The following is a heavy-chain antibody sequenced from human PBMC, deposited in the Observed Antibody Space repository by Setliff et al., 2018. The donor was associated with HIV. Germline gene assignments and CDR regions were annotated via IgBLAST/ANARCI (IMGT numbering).Heavy chain of an antibody. D-gene: IGHD3-22*01. V-gene: IGHV3-49*03. CDR3: TTDRGDASGYYDACDM. CDR2: IRSRRYGGTT. Sequence: LRLSCSASGFPFGDYGVSWFRQVPGKGLEWVGFIRSRRYGGTTEYAASVKGRCAVSSDDSKNIAYLQMNSLKIEDTGIYYCTTDRGDASGYYDACDMWGQGTMVTVSS. CDR1: GFPFGDYG. J-gene: IGHJ3*02.